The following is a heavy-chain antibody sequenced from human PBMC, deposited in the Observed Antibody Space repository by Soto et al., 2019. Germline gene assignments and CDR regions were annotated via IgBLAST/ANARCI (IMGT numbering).Heavy chain of an antibody. CDR2: IKGDGSEK. V-gene: IGHV3-7*01. D-gene: IGHD2-21*01. CDR1: GFTFSYYW. Sequence: GGSLRLSCAASGFTFSYYWMSWVRQAPGKGLEWVANIKGDGSEKYYLDSVKGRFTISRDNAKNSLYLQMNSLRAEDTAVYYCARHIVVVIALDDFDIWGQGTMVTVSS. J-gene: IGHJ3*02. CDR3: ARHIVVVIALDDFDI.